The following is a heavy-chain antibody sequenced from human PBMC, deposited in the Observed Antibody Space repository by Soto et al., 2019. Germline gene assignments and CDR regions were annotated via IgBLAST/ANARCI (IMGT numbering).Heavy chain of an antibody. V-gene: IGHV3-48*01. CDR1: GFTFSSYS. J-gene: IGHJ4*02. CDR3: ARDPGGCSGGSCYSGYFDY. D-gene: IGHD2-15*01. Sequence: EVQLVESGGGLVQPGGSLRLSCAASGFTFSSYSMNWVRQAPGKGLEWVSYISSSSSITYYADSVKGRFTISRDNAKNSVYLQMNSLRSEDTAVYYCARDPGGCSGGSCYSGYFDYWGQGTLVTVSS. CDR2: ISSSSSIT.